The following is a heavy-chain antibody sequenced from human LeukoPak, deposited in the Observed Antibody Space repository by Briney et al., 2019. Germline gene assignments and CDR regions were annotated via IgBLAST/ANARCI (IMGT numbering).Heavy chain of an antibody. D-gene: IGHD1-26*01. CDR2: ISGNSDST. J-gene: IGHJ3*02. Sequence: GGSLRLSCAASGFTFSGYGMSWVRQAPGKRLEWVSVISGNSDSTYYADSVKGRFTISRDNSKNTLYLQMNSLRAEDTAVYYCAKPKASWELLDAFDIWGQGTMVTVSS. CDR3: AKPKASWELLDAFDI. CDR1: GFTFSGYG. V-gene: IGHV3-23*01.